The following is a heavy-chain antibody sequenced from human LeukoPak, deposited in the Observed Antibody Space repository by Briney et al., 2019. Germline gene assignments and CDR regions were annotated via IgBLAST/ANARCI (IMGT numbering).Heavy chain of an antibody. J-gene: IGHJ4*02. CDR2: INAGNGNT. CDR3: ARGSYYDFWSGYFKGDHSWYYFDY. Sequence: ASVKVSCKASGYTFTSYAMNWVRQAPGQRLEGMGWINAGNGNTKYSQKSQGRVTITRDTSASTAYMELSSLRSEDTAVYYCARGSYYDFWSGYFKGDHSWYYFDYWGQGTLVTVSS. V-gene: IGHV1-3*01. CDR1: GYTFTSYA. D-gene: IGHD3-3*01.